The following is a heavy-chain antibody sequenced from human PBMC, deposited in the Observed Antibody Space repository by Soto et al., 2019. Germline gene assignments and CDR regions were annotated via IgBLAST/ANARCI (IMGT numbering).Heavy chain of an antibody. CDR2: IYPGDSDT. CDR3: ARASIAARMYYYYYGMDV. CDR1: GYSFTSYW. V-gene: IGHV5-51*01. Sequence: EVQLVQSGAEVKKPGESLQISCKGSGYSFTSYWIGWVRQMPGKGLEWMGIIYPGDSDTRYSPSFQGQVTISADKSISTAYLQWSSLKASDTAMYYCARASIAARMYYYYYGMDVWGQGTTVTVSS. J-gene: IGHJ6*02. D-gene: IGHD6-6*01.